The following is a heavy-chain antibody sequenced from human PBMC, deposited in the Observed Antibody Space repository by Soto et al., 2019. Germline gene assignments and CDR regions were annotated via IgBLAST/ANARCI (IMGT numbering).Heavy chain of an antibody. Sequence: QVQLQESGPGLVKPSETLSLTCTVSGGSISSYYWSWIRQPPGKGLEWIGYIYYSGSTNYNPSLKSRVTISVDTSKNQFSLKLSSVTAADTAVYYCARYGSGSAVWLDPWGQGTLVTVAS. D-gene: IGHD3-10*01. CDR3: ARYGSGSAVWLDP. CDR2: IYYSGST. CDR1: GGSISSYY. J-gene: IGHJ5*02. V-gene: IGHV4-59*01.